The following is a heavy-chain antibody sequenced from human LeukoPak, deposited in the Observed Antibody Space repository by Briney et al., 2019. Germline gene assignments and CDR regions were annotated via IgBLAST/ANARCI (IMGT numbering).Heavy chain of an antibody. CDR1: GFTFSSYA. J-gene: IGHJ4*02. CDR3: AKGGLGYCSSTSCYYFDY. D-gene: IGHD2-2*01. V-gene: IGHV3-23*01. CDR2: ISGSGGST. Sequence: PGGSLRLSCAASGFTFSSYAMSWVRQAPGKGLEWVSAISGSGGSTYYADSVKGRFTISRDNSKNTLYLQMNSLRAEDTAVYYCAKGGLGYCSSTSCYYFDYWGQGTLVTVSS.